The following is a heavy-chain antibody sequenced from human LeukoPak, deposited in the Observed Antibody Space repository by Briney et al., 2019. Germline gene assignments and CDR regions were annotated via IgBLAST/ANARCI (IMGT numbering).Heavy chain of an antibody. CDR1: GGTFSSYA. Sequence: SVKVSCKASGGTFSSYAISWVRQAPGQGLEWMGRIIPILGIANYAQKFQGRVTITAGKSTSTAYMELSSLRSEDTAVYYCARQYYYDSSGYYFAAFDIWGQGTMVTVSS. D-gene: IGHD3-22*01. CDR3: ARQYYYDSSGYYFAAFDI. V-gene: IGHV1-69*04. CDR2: IIPILGIA. J-gene: IGHJ3*02.